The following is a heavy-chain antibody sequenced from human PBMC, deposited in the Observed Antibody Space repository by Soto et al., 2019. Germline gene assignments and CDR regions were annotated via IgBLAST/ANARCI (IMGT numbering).Heavy chain of an antibody. Sequence: ASVKVYCKVSGYTFTSYGISRVRQALGQGLGWMGWISGYNAKKNYAQKLQGRVTVTPDTSTSTAYMELRTLRPDDPAVYYCARDSWIVVVTSERYVAYWGQGTLVTVSS. V-gene: IGHV1-18*01. J-gene: IGHJ4*02. CDR2: ISGYNAKK. CDR3: ARDSWIVVVTSERYVAY. CDR1: GYTFTSYG. D-gene: IGHD2-21*02.